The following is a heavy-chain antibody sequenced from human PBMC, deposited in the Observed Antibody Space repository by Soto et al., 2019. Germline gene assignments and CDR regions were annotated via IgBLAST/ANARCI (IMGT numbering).Heavy chain of an antibody. CDR3: ARGKHMAHDI. V-gene: IGHV1-3*01. Sequence: KKFWASVKVSCKASGYTFTSYAMHWVRQAPGQRLEWMGWINAGNGNTKYSQKLQGRVTITRDASASTAYMELSSLRSEDTAVYYCARGKHMAHDIWGQGTMVTVSS. J-gene: IGHJ3*02. CDR1: GYTFTSYA. CDR2: INAGNGNT. D-gene: IGHD2-21*01.